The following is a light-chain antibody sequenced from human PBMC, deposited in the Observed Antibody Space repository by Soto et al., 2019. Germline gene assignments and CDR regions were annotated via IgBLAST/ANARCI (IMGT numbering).Light chain of an antibody. CDR2: GAS. J-gene: IGKJ4*02. V-gene: IGKV3-20*01. CDR3: QHYSSSGT. CDR1: QSVSNNY. Sequence: EIVLTQSPGTLSPSPGERATLSCRASQSVSNNYLAWYQQKPGQAPRLLIYGASNSATVVPYRFIGSGSGTDFTLTSSRLEPEYSAVYYCQHYSSSGTFGRGTKVDIK.